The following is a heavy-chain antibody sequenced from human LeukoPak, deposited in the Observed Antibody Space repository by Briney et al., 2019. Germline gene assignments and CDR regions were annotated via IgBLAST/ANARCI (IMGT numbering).Heavy chain of an antibody. CDR3: ARGGYSYGVHSLYFDL. D-gene: IGHD5-18*01. V-gene: IGHV3-53*01. CDR2: IISGGRT. CDR1: VFILCSNY. Sequence: GGSLRLSCAASVFILCSNYTSGVRQARGKGLEWGSVIISGGRTNYADSVKGRLTISRDNYKNTLYLQMNSLGAEDTAVYYCARGGYSYGVHSLYFDLWGRGTLVTVSS. J-gene: IGHJ2*01.